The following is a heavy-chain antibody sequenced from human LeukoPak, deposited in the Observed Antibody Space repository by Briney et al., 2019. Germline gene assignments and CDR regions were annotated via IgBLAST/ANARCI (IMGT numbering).Heavy chain of an antibody. V-gene: IGHV4-61*02. Sequence: SQTLSLTCTVSGGSISSGSYYWSWIRQPAGKGLEWIGRIYTSGSTNYNPSLKSRVTTSVDTSKNQFSLKLSSVTAADTAVYYCARITYYYDSGSYYNVGLFDYWGQGTLVTVSS. D-gene: IGHD3-10*01. J-gene: IGHJ4*02. CDR3: ARITYYYDSGSYYNVGLFDY. CDR2: IYTSGST. CDR1: GGSISSGSYY.